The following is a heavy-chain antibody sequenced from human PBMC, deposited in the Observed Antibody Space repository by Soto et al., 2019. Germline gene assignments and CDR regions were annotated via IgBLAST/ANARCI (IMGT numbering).Heavy chain of an antibody. D-gene: IGHD3-22*01. CDR1: GGSISAYY. J-gene: IGHJ4*02. Sequence: SETLSLTCSVSGGSISAYYWSWIRQPPGKGLEWIGYIYYSGSTNYNPSLKSRVTISVDTSKNQFSLKLSSVTAADTAVYYCAGLKYYNSSDYLVHWGQGILVTVSS. V-gene: IGHV4-59*08. CDR2: IYYSGST. CDR3: AGLKYYNSSDYLVH.